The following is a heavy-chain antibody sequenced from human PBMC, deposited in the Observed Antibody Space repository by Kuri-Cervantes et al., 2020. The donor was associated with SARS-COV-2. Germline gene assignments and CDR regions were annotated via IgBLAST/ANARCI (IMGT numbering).Heavy chain of an antibody. CDR2: INYSGTT. Sequence: SETLSLTCTVSGVSVGSSRYYWDWVRQPPGKGLEWIGEINYSGTTNYNPSLKSRVTISVDPSKNLFSLNLTSVTAADTAMYYCARLRRHNDGWFATGYYMDVWGKGTTVTVSS. J-gene: IGHJ6*03. CDR1: GVSVGSSRYY. CDR3: ARLRRHNDGWFATGYYMDV. V-gene: IGHV4-39*07. D-gene: IGHD6-19*01.